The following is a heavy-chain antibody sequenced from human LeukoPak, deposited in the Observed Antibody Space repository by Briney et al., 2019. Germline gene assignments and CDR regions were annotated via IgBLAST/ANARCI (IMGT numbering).Heavy chain of an antibody. CDR1: GFRFSGHY. CDR3: AREARATPDF. J-gene: IGHJ4*02. CDR2: ITNSGDFV. Sequence: PGGSLRLSCAASGFRFSGHYMSWIRQAPGKGLEWISYITNSGDFVNYADSVKGRFTISRDNAKNSLYLQMNSLRAEGTAVYYCAREARATPDFWGQGTVVTVSS. V-gene: IGHV3-11*01. D-gene: IGHD1-26*01.